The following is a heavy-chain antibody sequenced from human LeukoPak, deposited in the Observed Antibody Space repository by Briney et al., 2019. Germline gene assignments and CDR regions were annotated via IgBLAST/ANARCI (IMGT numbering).Heavy chain of an antibody. CDR2: IYYSGST. D-gene: IGHD1-26*01. V-gene: IGHV4-59*08. Sequence: PSETLSLTCTVPGGSISSYDWSWIRQPPGKGLEWIGYIYYSGSTNYNPSLKSRVTISVDTSKNQFSLKLSSVTAADTAVYYCARGARGSYSYWGQGTLVTVSS. J-gene: IGHJ4*02. CDR3: ARGARGSYSY. CDR1: GGSISSYD.